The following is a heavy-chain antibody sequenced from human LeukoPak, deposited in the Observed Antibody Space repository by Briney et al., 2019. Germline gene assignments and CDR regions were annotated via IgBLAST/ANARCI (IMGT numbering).Heavy chain of an antibody. J-gene: IGHJ6*03. CDR3: ARDGVLYCSTTSCYMDV. D-gene: IGHD2-2*01. CDR2: ISGSGGST. V-gene: IGHV3-23*01. CDR1: GFTFSSYA. Sequence: GGSLRLSCEASGFTFSSYAMSWVRQAPGKGLEWVSAISGSGGSTYYADSVKGRFTISRDNSKNTLYLQMNSLRAEDTAVYYCARDGVLYCSTTSCYMDVWGQGTTVTVSS.